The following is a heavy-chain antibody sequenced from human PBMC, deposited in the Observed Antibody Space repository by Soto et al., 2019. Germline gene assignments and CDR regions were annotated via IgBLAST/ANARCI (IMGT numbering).Heavy chain of an antibody. D-gene: IGHD3-10*01. CDR1: GYTFTGYY. Sequence: ASVKVSCKASGYTFTGYYMHWVRQAPGQGLEWMGWINPNSGGTNYAQKFQGRVTMTRDTSISTAYMELSRLRSDDTAVYYCARDLGLLWFGELLHWSDPWGQGTLVTVSS. J-gene: IGHJ5*02. CDR2: INPNSGGT. V-gene: IGHV1-2*02. CDR3: ARDLGLLWFGELLHWSDP.